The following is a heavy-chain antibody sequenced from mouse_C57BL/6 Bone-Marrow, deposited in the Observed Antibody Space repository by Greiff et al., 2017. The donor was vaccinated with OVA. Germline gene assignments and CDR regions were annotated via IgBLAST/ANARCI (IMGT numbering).Heavy chain of an antibody. CDR1: GFTFSDFY. J-gene: IGHJ2*01. D-gene: IGHD3-2*02. V-gene: IGHV7-1*01. CDR2: SRNKANDYTS. CDR3: ARDASSGYFDY. Sequence: EVMLVESGGGLVQSGRSLRLSCATSGFTFSDFYMEWVRQAPGKGLEWIAASRNKANDYTSEYNASVKGRLIVSRDTSQSILYLHINALRAEDTSIYYCARDASSGYFDYWGQGTTLTVSS.